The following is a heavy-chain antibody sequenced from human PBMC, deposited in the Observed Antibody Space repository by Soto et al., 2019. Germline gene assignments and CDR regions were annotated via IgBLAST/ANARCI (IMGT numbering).Heavy chain of an antibody. CDR3: AKSGPTNFFDF. D-gene: IGHD1-26*01. CDR1: GFTFSSSA. J-gene: IGHJ4*01. Sequence: PAGSLRLSGAVSGFTFSSSAMNWVRQAPGKGLEWVSAISDGGRFTYYTDSVKGRFTVSRDDSKNTLYLQMNSLRAADTAIYYCAKSGPTNFFDFWGHGTLVTVSS. V-gene: IGHV3-23*01. CDR2: ISDGGRFT.